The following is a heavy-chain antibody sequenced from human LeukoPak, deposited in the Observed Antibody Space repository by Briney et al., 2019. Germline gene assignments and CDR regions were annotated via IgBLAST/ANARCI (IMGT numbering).Heavy chain of an antibody. CDR1: GGSISSSSYY. D-gene: IGHD4-17*01. CDR2: IYYSGST. V-gene: IGHV4-39*07. CDR3: ARLLRVTTAGPDLYYFDY. Sequence: SETLSLTCTVSGGSISSSSYYWGWIRQPPGKGLEWIGSIYYSGSTNYNPSLKSRVTISVDTSKNQVSLKLSSVTAADTAVYYCARLLRVTTAGPDLYYFDYWGQGTLVTVSS. J-gene: IGHJ4*02.